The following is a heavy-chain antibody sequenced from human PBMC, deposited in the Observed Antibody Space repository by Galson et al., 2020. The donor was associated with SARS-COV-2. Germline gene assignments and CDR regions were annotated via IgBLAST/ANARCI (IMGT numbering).Heavy chain of an antibody. CDR1: GFSLSTSGMC. CDR3: ARIAVAAAGSPYDY. Sequence: SGPTLVKPTQTLTLTCTFSGFSLSTSGMCVSWIRQPPGKALEWLARIDWDDDKYYSTSLKTRLTISKDTSKNQVVLTMTNLDPVDTATYYCARIAVAAAGSPYDYWGQGTLVTVSS. V-gene: IGHV2-70*11. CDR2: IDWDDDK. D-gene: IGHD6-13*01. J-gene: IGHJ4*02.